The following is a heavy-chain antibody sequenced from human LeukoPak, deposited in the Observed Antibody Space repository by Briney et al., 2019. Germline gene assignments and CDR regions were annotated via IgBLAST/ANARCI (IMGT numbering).Heavy chain of an antibody. D-gene: IGHD2-15*01. CDR1: GGSITNSAYF. V-gene: IGHV4-39*01. CDR2: MLYGGRA. Sequence: SETLSLTCTLSGGSITNSAYFGGWIRQAPGKGREWIGSMLYGGRAHYNPSLKTRVTMSVDTSRNHFSLKLTSVTAADSSVYYCARHTRVTPVVRVYGFDVWGQGTTVIVSS. CDR3: ARHTRVTPVVRVYGFDV. J-gene: IGHJ6*02.